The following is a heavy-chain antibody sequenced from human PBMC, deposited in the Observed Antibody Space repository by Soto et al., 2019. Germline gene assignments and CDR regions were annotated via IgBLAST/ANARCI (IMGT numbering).Heavy chain of an antibody. Sequence: SETLSLTCTVSGGSISSSSYYWGWIRQPPGKGLEWIGSIYYSGSTYYNPSLKGRVTISVDTSKNQFSLKLSSVTAAYTAVYSCATLSGGDYGDHVGYYCKYWGQLTLGTVAS. V-gene: IGHV4-39*01. CDR2: IYYSGST. CDR3: ATLSGGDYGDHVGYYCKY. J-gene: IGHJ4*02. D-gene: IGHD4-17*01. CDR1: GGSISSSSYY.